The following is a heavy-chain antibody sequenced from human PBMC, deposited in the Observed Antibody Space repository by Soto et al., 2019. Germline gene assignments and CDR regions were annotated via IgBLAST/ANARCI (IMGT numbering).Heavy chain of an antibody. CDR3: ARDRYFYDSAGYYRTLDS. Sequence: KPSETLSLTCTISGGSFNNDYWTWIRQSPGKGLEWIGYIFHSGITDYNPSVKSRVTISIDKSKNLFSLKLTSVTAVDTAVYYCARDRYFYDSAGYYRTLDSWGQGILVTVSS. J-gene: IGHJ5*01. D-gene: IGHD3-22*01. V-gene: IGHV4-59*01. CDR1: GGSFNNDY. CDR2: IFHSGIT.